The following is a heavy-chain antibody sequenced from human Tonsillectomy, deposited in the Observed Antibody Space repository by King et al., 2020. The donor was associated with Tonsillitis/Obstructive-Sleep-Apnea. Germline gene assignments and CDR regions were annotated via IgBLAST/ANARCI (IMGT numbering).Heavy chain of an antibody. Sequence: QLQYSGPGLVKPSETVSLTCTVSGGFIRSSSYYWGWHIAPPWNGLSLLRLLWCMGSTYYNPSLKSRVTISEDTSKNQFSLRLSSVTAADTAVYYCARESGSFSFEGVWRPSSKNYYYMDVWGKGTTVTVSS. D-gene: IGHD1-26*01. CDR2: LWCMGST. J-gene: IGHJ6*03. V-gene: IGHV4-39*01. CDR1: GGFIRSSSYY. CDR3: ARESGSFSFEGVWRPSSKNYYYMDV.